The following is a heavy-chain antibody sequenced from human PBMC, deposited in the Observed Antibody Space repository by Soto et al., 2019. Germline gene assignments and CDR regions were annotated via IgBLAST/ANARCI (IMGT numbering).Heavy chain of an antibody. CDR3: ARSSGDYIQSRELDY. J-gene: IGHJ4*01. Sequence: GGSLTVSCAVCELSVSRRYMNWVRKAPGKGLDWVSFINTDGNTHYAGSVNGRFPISRENSKNTLYLQMDSLRVDVTVVYYCARSSGDYIQSRELDYWGGGPLVTVS. CDR2: INTDGNT. D-gene: IGHD3-10*01. V-gene: IGHV3-66*01. CDR1: ELSVSRRY.